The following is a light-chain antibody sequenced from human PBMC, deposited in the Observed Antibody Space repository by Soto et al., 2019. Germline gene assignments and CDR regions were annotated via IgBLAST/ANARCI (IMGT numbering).Light chain of an antibody. Sequence: DIQMTQSPSSLSASVGDRVTITCRASQSISSYLNWYQQKPGKAPKLLICAASSLQSGVPSRFSDSGSGTDFTLTISSLQPEDFASGYCQQSYSTRWTFGQGTKVEIK. CDR2: AAS. CDR1: QSISSY. CDR3: QQSYSTRWT. V-gene: IGKV1-39*01. J-gene: IGKJ1*01.